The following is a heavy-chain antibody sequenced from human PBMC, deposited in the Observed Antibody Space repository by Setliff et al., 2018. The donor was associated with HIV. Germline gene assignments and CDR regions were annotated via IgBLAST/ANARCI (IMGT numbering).Heavy chain of an antibody. D-gene: IGHD3-3*01. V-gene: IGHV3-23*01. J-gene: IGHJ4*02. CDR3: ARAFYYDFWTFDY. Sequence: GGSLRLSCAASGFTFSSYAMSWARQAPGKGLEWVSAISGSGGSTYYADSVKGRFTISRDNSKNTLSLQMNSLRAEDTAVYYCARAFYYDFWTFDYWGQGTLVTVSS. CDR2: ISGSGGST. CDR1: GFTFSSYA.